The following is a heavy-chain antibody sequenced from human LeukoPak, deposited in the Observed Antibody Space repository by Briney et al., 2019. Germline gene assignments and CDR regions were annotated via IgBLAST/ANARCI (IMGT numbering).Heavy chain of an antibody. J-gene: IGHJ4*02. V-gene: IGHV3-21*01. CDR1: RFTFSSYS. Sequence: GGSLRLSCAASRFTFSSYSMNWVRQAPGKGLERVSSISSSGNYIYYADSVKGRFTISRDNAKNSLYLQMNSLRAEDTAVYFCARDSIEQQLVLADRGYPYYFEHWGQGTLVTVSP. CDR3: ARDSIEQQLVLADRGYPYYFEH. CDR2: ISSSGNYI. D-gene: IGHD6-13*01.